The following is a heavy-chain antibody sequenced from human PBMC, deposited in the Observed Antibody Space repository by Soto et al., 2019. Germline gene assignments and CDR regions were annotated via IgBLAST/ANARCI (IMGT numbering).Heavy chain of an antibody. CDR1: GFTFTSSA. CDR3: GVTVTTLNHYYGMDV. J-gene: IGHJ6*02. Sequence: ASVKVSCKASGFTFTSSAVQWVRQARGQRLEWIGWIVVGSGNTNYAQKFQERVTITRDMSTSTAYMELSSLRSEDTAVYYCGVTVTTLNHYYGMDVWGQGTTVTVSS. D-gene: IGHD4-17*01. CDR2: IVVGSGNT. V-gene: IGHV1-58*01.